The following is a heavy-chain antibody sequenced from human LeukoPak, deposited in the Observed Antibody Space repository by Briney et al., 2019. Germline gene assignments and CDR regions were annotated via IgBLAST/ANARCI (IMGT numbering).Heavy chain of an antibody. CDR3: TRSPDGFDY. D-gene: IGHD1-14*01. J-gene: IGHJ4*02. CDR2: IKPDENEK. V-gene: IGHV3-7*03. CDR1: RFTFSFYA. Sequence: GGSLRLSCAASRFTFSFYAMSWVRQAPGKGLEWVANIKPDENEKFYVDSVKGRFTISRDNAKNSLYLQMNSLRAEDTALYYCTRSPDGFDYWGQGTLVTVSS.